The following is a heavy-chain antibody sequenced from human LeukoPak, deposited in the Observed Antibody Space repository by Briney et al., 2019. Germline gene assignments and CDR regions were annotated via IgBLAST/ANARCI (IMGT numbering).Heavy chain of an antibody. CDR3: ARPFYYGSGSYRGRPAPAYFDY. CDR1: GGSISSSSYY. J-gene: IGHJ4*02. Sequence: SETLSLTCTVSGGSISSSSYYWGWIRQPPGKGPEWIGSIYYSGSTYYNPSLKSRVTISVDTSKNQFSLKLSSVTAADTAVYYCARPFYYGSGSYRGRPAPAYFDYWGQGTLVTVSS. V-gene: IGHV4-39*01. D-gene: IGHD3-10*01. CDR2: IYYSGST.